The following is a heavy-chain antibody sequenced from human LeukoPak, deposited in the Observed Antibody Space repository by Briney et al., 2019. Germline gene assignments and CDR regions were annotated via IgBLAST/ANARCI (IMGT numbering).Heavy chain of an antibody. CDR2: IRYDGSNK. D-gene: IGHD3-16*02. Sequence: GGSLRLSCPASGFTFSSYGMHWVRQAPGKGLEWVAFIRYDGSNKYYADSVNGRLTISRDNSKNTLYLQMNSLRAEDTAVYYCAKGLQGRLGALSVDYWGQGTLLTVSS. V-gene: IGHV3-30*02. CDR1: GFTFSSYG. CDR3: AKGLQGRLGALSVDY. J-gene: IGHJ4*02.